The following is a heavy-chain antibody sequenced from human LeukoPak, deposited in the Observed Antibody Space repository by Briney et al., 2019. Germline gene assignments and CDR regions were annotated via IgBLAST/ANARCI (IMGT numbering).Heavy chain of an antibody. CDR1: GGSISSGSYY. CDR2: IYSRGT. V-gene: IGHV4-61*02. J-gene: IGHJ5*02. CDR3: ARDSGTTGEVKFDP. Sequence: KPSETLSLTCTVSGGSISSGSYYWSWIRQPAGKGLEWIGRIYSRGTTYNPSLKDRVTMSADTSRNHVSLTLNSVTAADTAVYYCARDSGTTGEVKFDPWGQGTLVTVSS. D-gene: IGHD3-10*01.